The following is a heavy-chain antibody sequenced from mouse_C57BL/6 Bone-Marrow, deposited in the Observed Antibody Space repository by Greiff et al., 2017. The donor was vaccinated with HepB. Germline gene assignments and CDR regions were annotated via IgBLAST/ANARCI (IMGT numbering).Heavy chain of an antibody. Sequence: EVMLVESGGGLVKPGGSLKLSCAASGFTFSDYGMHWVRQAPEKGLEWVAYISSGSSTIYYADTVKGRFTISRDNAKNTLFLQMTSLRSEDTAMYYCARRGTTVRETYYAMDYWGQGTSVTVSS. CDR2: ISSGSSTI. CDR1: GFTFSDYG. D-gene: IGHD1-1*01. V-gene: IGHV5-17*01. J-gene: IGHJ4*01. CDR3: ARRGTTVRETYYAMDY.